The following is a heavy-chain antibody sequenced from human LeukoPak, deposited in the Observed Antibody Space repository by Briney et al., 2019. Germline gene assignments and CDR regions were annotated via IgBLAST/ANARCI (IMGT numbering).Heavy chain of an antibody. CDR1: GFTFSSYS. V-gene: IGHV3-21*01. J-gene: IGHJ5*02. CDR2: ISSSSSYI. D-gene: IGHD3-10*01. Sequence: GGSLRLSCAASGFTFSSYSMNWVRQAPGQGLEWVSSISSSSSYIYYSDTVKGRFTISRDNAKNSLYLQMNSLRAEDTAVYYCARDRLLWFGELWNWFDPWGQGTLVTVSS. CDR3: ARDRLLWFGELWNWFDP.